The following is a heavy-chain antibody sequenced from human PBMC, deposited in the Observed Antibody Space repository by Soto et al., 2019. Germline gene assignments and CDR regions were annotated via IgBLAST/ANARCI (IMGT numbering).Heavy chain of an antibody. V-gene: IGHV3-48*02. D-gene: IGHD2-21*02. CDR2: ISSSGDNI. CDR3: ARLPKGSLVTA. CDR1: GFSFSDHS. J-gene: IGHJ4*02. Sequence: GESLKISCVGSGFSFSDHSMNWVRRAPGKGLQWVSYISSSGDNIHYADSVKGRFTVSRDNAKNTLFLRMNSLRDDDTAMYYCARLPKGSLVTAWGQGTLVTVSS.